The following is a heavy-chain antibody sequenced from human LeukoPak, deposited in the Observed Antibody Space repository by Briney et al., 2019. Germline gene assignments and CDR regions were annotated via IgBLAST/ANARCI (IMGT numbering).Heavy chain of an antibody. D-gene: IGHD3-22*01. CDR2: ISSSSSYI. CDR1: GFTFSTYS. Sequence: PGGSLRLSCAASGFTFSTYSMNWVRQAPGKGLEWVSSISSSSSYIYYADSVKGRFTISRDNAKNSLYLQMNSLGTEDTAVYYCAGDGSGHSSGYYWYYYYMDVWGKGTTVTVSS. V-gene: IGHV3-21*01. J-gene: IGHJ6*03. CDR3: AGDGSGHSSGYYWYYYYMDV.